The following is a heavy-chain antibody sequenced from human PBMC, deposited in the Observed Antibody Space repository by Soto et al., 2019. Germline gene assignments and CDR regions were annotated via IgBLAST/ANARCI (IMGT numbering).Heavy chain of an antibody. J-gene: IGHJ3*02. V-gene: IGHV3-30-3*01. Sequence: LRLSCAASGFTFSSYAMHWVRQAPGKGLEWVAVISYDGSNKYYADSVKGRFTISRDNSKNTLYLQMNSLRAEDTAVYYCARGSRDGYNHRAFDIWGQGTMVTVSS. CDR3: ARGSRDGYNHRAFDI. CDR2: ISYDGSNK. D-gene: IGHD5-12*01. CDR1: GFTFSSYA.